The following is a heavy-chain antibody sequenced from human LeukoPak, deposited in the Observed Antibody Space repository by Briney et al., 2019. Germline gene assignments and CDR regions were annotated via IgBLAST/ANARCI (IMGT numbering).Heavy chain of an antibody. CDR2: IYYSGST. V-gene: IGHV4-59*08. CDR3: ARLYYDGSNYYFLDS. Sequence: SETLSLTCTVSGASISSYYWNWIRQPPGQGLEWIGYIYYSGSTNYNPSLKSRVTISVDTFKNQFSLKLSSVTAADTAVYYCARLYYDGSNYYFLDSWGQGTLVTVSS. D-gene: IGHD3-22*01. J-gene: IGHJ4*02. CDR1: GASISSYY.